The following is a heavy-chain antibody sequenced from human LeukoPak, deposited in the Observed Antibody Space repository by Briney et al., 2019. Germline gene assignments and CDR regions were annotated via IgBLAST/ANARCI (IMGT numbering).Heavy chain of an antibody. J-gene: IGHJ4*02. CDR1: GFTFSSYA. CDR2: ITNGGTT. D-gene: IGHD4-17*01. CDR3: TKDMSALQSAGDETTVTEGY. V-gene: IGHV3-23*01. Sequence: PRGSLRLSCTASGFTFSSYAMNWVRQAPGKGLDWVSVITNGGTTYYADSVKGRFTISRDNSKSTLFLQMNSLRAEDTAIYYCTKDMSALQSAGDETTVTEGYWGQGTLVTVSS.